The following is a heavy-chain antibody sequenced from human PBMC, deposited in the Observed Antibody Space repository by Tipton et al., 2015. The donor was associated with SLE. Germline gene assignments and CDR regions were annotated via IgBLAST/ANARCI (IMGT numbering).Heavy chain of an antibody. D-gene: IGHD2-15*01. Sequence: LRLSCTVAGGSISSHYWSWIRQPPGKGLEWIGYIYYGGNPNYNPSLKSRVTISVDASKNQFSLKMSSMTAADTAVYYCARDSRIGWFDPWGQGTLVTVSS. V-gene: IGHV4-59*11. CDR2: IYYGGNP. CDR3: ARDSRIGWFDP. J-gene: IGHJ5*02. CDR1: GGSISSHY.